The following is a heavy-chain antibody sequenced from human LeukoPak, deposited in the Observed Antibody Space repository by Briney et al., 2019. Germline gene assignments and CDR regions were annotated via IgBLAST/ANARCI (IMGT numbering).Heavy chain of an antibody. CDR2: IYTSEST. D-gene: IGHD3-10*01. CDR3: ARGPADVMVRGVPFDY. Sequence: PSETLSLTCTVSGGSISSGSYYWSWIRQPAGKGLEWIGRIYTSESTNYNPSLKSRVTISVDTSKNQFSLELSSVTAADTAVYYCARGPADVMVRGVPFDYWGQGTLVTVSS. CDR1: GGSISSGSYY. V-gene: IGHV4-61*02. J-gene: IGHJ4*02.